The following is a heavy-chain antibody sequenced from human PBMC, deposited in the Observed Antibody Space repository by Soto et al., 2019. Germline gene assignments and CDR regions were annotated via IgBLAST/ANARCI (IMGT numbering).Heavy chain of an antibody. CDR3: ARDRGYSLYSLAY. V-gene: IGHV4-59*01. J-gene: IGHJ4*02. CDR2: IYYSGST. D-gene: IGHD6-13*01. Sequence: SETLSLTCTVSGGSISSYYWSWIRQPPGKGLEWIGYIYYSGSTNYNPSLKSRVTISVDTSKNQFSLKLSSVTAADTAVYYCARDRGYSLYSLAYWGQGTLVTVSS. CDR1: GGSISSYY.